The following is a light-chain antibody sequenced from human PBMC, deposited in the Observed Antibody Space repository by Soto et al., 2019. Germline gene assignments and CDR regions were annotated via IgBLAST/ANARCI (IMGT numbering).Light chain of an antibody. V-gene: IGKV3-11*01. Sequence: EIVLTQSPATLTFSPGERATLSCRASQSVSSYLAWYQQKPGQAPRLLIYDASNRATGIPARSSGSGSGTDFTLTISSLEPEDFAVYYCQQRSNWLITFGQGTRLEIK. CDR3: QQRSNWLIT. CDR2: DAS. CDR1: QSVSSY. J-gene: IGKJ5*01.